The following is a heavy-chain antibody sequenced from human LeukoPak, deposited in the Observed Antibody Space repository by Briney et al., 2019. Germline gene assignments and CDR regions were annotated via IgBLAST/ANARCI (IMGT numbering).Heavy chain of an antibody. J-gene: IGHJ4*02. CDR3: TRIPTHYYGSGSYYGYFDS. D-gene: IGHD3-10*01. Sequence: PSETLSLTCTVSGGSIRSSYYYWGWIRQPPGKGLEWIGYMNNRGTSICNPSLRSRVTISVDTSNNQFSLRLSSVTAADTAVYYCTRIPTHYYGSGSYYGYFDSWGQGTLVTVSS. CDR1: GGSIRSSYYY. CDR2: MNNRGTS. V-gene: IGHV4-30-4*08.